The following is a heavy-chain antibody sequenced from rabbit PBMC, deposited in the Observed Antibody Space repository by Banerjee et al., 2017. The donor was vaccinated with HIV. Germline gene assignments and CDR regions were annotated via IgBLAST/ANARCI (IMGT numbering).Heavy chain of an antibody. CDR3: ARNREYVGYDGYGYVTSDASDP. J-gene: IGHJ2*01. V-gene: IGHV1S47*01. D-gene: IGHD6-1*01. CDR2: IYAGSSSST. Sequence: QEQLVESGGGLVQPGGSLKLSCKASGFDFSSYYMSWVRQAPGKGLEWIGYIYAGSSSSTYYASWVNGRFTISSNTNQNTVSLQMTSLTAADTATYFCARNREYVGYDGYGYVTSDASDPRGPGTLVTVS. CDR1: GFDFSSYY.